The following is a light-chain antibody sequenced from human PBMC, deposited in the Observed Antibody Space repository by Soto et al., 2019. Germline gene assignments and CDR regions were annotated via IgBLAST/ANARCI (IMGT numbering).Light chain of an antibody. V-gene: IGKV3-11*01. CDR1: QSVRNY. CDR2: DTS. J-gene: IGKJ4*02. CDR3: QQRYSWPPLT. Sequence: EVVLTQSPATLSLSPGERDTLSCRASQSVRNYLAWYQQKPGQPPRLLIYDTSNRATGIPGRFSGSGSGTDFTLTISSLEPEDFAVYYCQQRYSWPPLTFGGGTKVEI.